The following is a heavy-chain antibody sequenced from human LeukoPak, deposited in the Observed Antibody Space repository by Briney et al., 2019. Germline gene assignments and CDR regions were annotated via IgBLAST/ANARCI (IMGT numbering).Heavy chain of an antibody. J-gene: IGHJ4*02. CDR2: ISLAGQT. D-gene: IGHD1-1*01. Sequence: SGTLSLTCGVSGGSISGTNWWSWVRQPPGQGLEWIGEISLAGQTNYNNPSLKSRVTMSVDTSKNQFSLKVRSVTAADTAFYYCARGRRRLDYWGQGILVTVSS. V-gene: IGHV4-4*02. CDR3: ARGRRRLDY. CDR1: GGSISGTNW.